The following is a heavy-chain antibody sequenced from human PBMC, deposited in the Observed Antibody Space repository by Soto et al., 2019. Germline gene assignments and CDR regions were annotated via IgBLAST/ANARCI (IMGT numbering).Heavy chain of an antibody. V-gene: IGHV4-59*01. D-gene: IGHD6-19*01. CDR1: GGSISSSY. J-gene: IGHJ5*02. CDR2: IYDDGSA. CDR3: AREGYSSGGDWFDP. Sequence: SETLSLTCTVSGGSISSSYWSWIRQPPGKGLEWLAYIYDDGSANYNPSLKSRATISLDMSKNQFSLKLTSVTAADTAVYYCAREGYSSGGDWFDPWGQGTLVTVSS.